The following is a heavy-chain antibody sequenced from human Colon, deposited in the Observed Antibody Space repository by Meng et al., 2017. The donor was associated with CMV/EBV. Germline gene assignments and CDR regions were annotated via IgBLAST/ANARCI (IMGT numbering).Heavy chain of an antibody. J-gene: IGHJ5*02. CDR3: AHIESDWFDP. CDR2: IYWNDDK. V-gene: IGHV2-5*01. Sequence: CPFSGCSLSTSGVGVGWIRQPPGKALEWLALIYWNDDKRYSPSLKSRLTITKDTSKNQVVLTMTNMDPVDTATYYCAHIESDWFDPWGQGTLVTVSS. CDR1: GCSLSTSGVG.